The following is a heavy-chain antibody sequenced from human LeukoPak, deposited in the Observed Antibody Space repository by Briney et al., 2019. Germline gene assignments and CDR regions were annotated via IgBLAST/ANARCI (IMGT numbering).Heavy chain of an antibody. Sequence: PGGTLRLSCAASGFTFSNYGMSWVRQAPGKGLEWVSGISSSGGSTYYADSVKGRFTISRDNSKNTLFLQMNSLRAEDRAVYYCAKFPRNFVAYFYYYMDAWGKGTTVIVSS. CDR3: AKFPRNFVAYFYYYMDA. CDR2: ISSSGGST. J-gene: IGHJ6*03. D-gene: IGHD1-14*01. CDR1: GFTFSNYG. V-gene: IGHV3-23*01.